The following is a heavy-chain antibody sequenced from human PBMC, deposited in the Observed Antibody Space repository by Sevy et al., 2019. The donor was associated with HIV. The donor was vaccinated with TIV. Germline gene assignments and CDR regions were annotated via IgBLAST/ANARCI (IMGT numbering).Heavy chain of an antibody. D-gene: IGHD2-21*02. V-gene: IGHV1-18*01. CDR3: ARDLGGYGGNSIDY. Sequence: ASVKVSCKASGYTFTSYGISWVRQAPGQGLEWMGWISAYNGITNYAQKLQGRVTMTTDTSTSTAYVELRSLRSDDTAIYYCARDLGGYGGNSIDYWGQGTLVTVSS. J-gene: IGHJ4*02. CDR1: GYTFTSYG. CDR2: ISAYNGIT.